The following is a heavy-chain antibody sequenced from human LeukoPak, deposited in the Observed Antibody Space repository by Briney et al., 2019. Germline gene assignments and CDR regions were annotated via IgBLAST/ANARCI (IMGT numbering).Heavy chain of an antibody. D-gene: IGHD2-15*01. V-gene: IGHV6-1*01. CDR1: GDSVSSNSAA. J-gene: IGHJ6*02. Sequence: SQTLSLTCAISGDSVSSNSAAGNWIRQSPSRGLEWLGRTYYRSKWYNDYAVSVKSRITINPATSKNQFPLQLNSVTPEDTAVYYCVSLGYWGDWGFVDVWGQGTTVTVSS. CDR2: TYYRSKWYN. CDR3: VSLGYWGDWGFVDV.